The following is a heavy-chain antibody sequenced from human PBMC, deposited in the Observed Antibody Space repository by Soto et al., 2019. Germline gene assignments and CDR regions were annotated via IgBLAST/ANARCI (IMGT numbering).Heavy chain of an antibody. V-gene: IGHV4-34*01. J-gene: IGHJ4*02. Sequence: SETLSLTCAVYGGSFHGYYWSWIRQPPGKGPEWIGDINDSGSTNYNPSLKSRVTISVDTSKNQFSLKLRSVTAADMAVFYCARAPDKYFFDSWGQGTLVTVSS. CDR3: ARAPDKYFFDS. CDR2: INDSGST. CDR1: GGSFHGYY.